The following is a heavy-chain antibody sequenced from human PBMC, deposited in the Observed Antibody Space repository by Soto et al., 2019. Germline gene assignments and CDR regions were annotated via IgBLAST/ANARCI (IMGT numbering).Heavy chain of an antibody. CDR2: INPSGGHT. D-gene: IGHD2-21*02. Sequence: QVQLMQSGAEVKKPGASVKVSCKASGNTFTNYYIHWVRQAPGQGLEWMGTINPSGGHTTYAQKVLGRVPMTRDTSTRTLYVELTSLGSEDTAVYYCARGGHVVVVTAAFDYWGQGTLVTVSS. J-gene: IGHJ4*02. CDR3: ARGGHVVVVTAAFDY. V-gene: IGHV1-46*01. CDR1: GNTFTNYY.